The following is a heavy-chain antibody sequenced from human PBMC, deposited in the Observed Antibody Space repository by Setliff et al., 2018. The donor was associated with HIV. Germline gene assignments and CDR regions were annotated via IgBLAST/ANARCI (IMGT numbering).Heavy chain of an antibody. J-gene: IGHJ4*02. Sequence: KASETLSLTCTVSDSGTYYWSWIRQPAGKGLEWIGRVSSRGDTNYNPSLKSRVTMSVDTSKNQFSLKLTSVTASDTAVYYCARAAAGNTGPFDLWGQGFPVTVSS. CDR1: DSGTYY. CDR3: ARAAAGNTGPFDL. D-gene: IGHD4-17*01. CDR2: VSSRGDT. V-gene: IGHV4-4*07.